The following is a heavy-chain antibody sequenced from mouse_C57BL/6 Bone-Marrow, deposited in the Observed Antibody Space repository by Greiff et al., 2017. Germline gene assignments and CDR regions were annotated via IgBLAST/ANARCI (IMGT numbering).Heavy chain of an antibody. Sequence: VQLQQSGAELVRPGASVKLSCTASGFNIKDDYMHWVKQRPEQGLEWIGWIDPENGDTEYASKFQGKATLTADTSSNTAYLQLSSLASEDTAVYYCTTWTDYGSSYDWYFDVWGTGTTVTVSS. CDR1: GFNIKDDY. CDR2: IDPENGDT. J-gene: IGHJ1*03. V-gene: IGHV14-4*01. CDR3: TTWTDYGSSYDWYFDV. D-gene: IGHD1-1*01.